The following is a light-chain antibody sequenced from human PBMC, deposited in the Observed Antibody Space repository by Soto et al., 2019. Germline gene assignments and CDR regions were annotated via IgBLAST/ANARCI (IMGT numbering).Light chain of an antibody. V-gene: IGKV3-20*01. J-gene: IGKJ4*01. CDR1: QSVSSSY. CDR3: QHYGSSPLA. Sequence: EFLLTQSPGTLSLSPGERATLSCRASQSVSSSYLAWYLQKPGQAPRLLIYGASSRATGIPDRFSGSGSGTDFTLTISRLEPEDFAVYYCQHYGSSPLAFGGGTKVEIK. CDR2: GAS.